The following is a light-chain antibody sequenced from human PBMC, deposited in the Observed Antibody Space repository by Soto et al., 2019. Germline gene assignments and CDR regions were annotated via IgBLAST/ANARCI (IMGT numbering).Light chain of an antibody. CDR1: SSSIGSNY. V-gene: IGLV1-47*02. Sequence: SVLTQPPSASGTPGQRVTISCSGSSSSIGSNYVYWYQQLPGTAPKLLIYSNNQRPSGVPDRFSGSKSGTSASLAISGLRSEDEADYYCAAWDDSLSGHWVFGGGTKLTVL. J-gene: IGLJ3*02. CDR2: SNN. CDR3: AAWDDSLSGHWV.